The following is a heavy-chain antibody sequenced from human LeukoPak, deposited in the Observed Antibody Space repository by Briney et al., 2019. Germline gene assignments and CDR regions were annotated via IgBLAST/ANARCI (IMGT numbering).Heavy chain of an antibody. J-gene: IGHJ4*02. V-gene: IGHV4-61*02. Sequence: SETLSLTCTVSGGSISSGSYYWSWIRQPAGKGLEWIGRIYTSGSTNYNPSLKSRVTISVDTSKNQSSLKLSSVTAADTAVYYCAGVGYSSGWEGDFDYWGQGTLVTVSS. CDR2: IYTSGST. CDR1: GGSISSGSYY. CDR3: AGVGYSSGWEGDFDY. D-gene: IGHD6-19*01.